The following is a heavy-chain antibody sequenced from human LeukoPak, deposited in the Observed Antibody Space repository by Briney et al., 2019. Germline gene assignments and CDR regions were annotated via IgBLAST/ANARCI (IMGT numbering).Heavy chain of an antibody. D-gene: IGHD5-18*01. CDR3: ARELGYNYGYIDV. V-gene: IGHV3-21*01. J-gene: IGHJ6*02. Sequence: GGSLRLSCAASGLSFNSYTMNWVRQAPGKGLEWVSSIDSTSTYIHYTDSVKGRFTISRDNAKNSLYLQMNSLRAEDTAVYYCARELGYNYGYIDVWGQGTTVTVSS. CDR2: IDSTSTYI. CDR1: GLSFNSYT.